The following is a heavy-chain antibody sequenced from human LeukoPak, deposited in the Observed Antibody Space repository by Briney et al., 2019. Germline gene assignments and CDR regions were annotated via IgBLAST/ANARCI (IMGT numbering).Heavy chain of an antibody. Sequence: SGGSQRLSCAASGFTFSSYEMNWVRQAPGKGLEWVSYISSSGSTIYYADSVKGRFTISRDNAKNSLYLQMNSLRAEDTAVYYCARARLERGGELDYWGQGTLVTVSS. CDR3: ARARLERGGELDY. V-gene: IGHV3-48*03. CDR1: GFTFSSYE. CDR2: ISSSGSTI. D-gene: IGHD2-21*01. J-gene: IGHJ4*02.